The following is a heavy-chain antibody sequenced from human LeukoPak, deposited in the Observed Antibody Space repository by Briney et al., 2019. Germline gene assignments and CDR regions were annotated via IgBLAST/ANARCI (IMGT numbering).Heavy chain of an antibody. V-gene: IGHV3-23*01. CDR1: GFTFSSYA. Sequence: GGSLRLSCAAPGFTFSSYAMSWVRQAPGKGLEWVSAISGSGGSTYYADSVKGRFTISRDNSKNTLYLQMNSLRAEDTAVYYCAKYRGYSSSAALDYWGQGTLVTVSS. D-gene: IGHD6-19*01. CDR3: AKYRGYSSSAALDY. J-gene: IGHJ4*02. CDR2: ISGSGGST.